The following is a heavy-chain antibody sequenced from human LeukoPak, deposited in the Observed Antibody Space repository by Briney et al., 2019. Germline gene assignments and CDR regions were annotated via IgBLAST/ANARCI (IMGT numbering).Heavy chain of an antibody. V-gene: IGHV1-2*02. CDR1: GYTFTGYY. CDR3: ARIDGGTRFLEWPWFDP. Sequence: ASVKVSCKASGYTFTGYYMHWVRQAPGQGLEWMGWINPNSGGTNYAQKFQGRVTMTRDTSISTAYMELSRLRSDDTAVYYCARIDGGTRFLEWPWFDPWGQGTLVTVSS. D-gene: IGHD3-3*01. CDR2: INPNSGGT. J-gene: IGHJ5*02.